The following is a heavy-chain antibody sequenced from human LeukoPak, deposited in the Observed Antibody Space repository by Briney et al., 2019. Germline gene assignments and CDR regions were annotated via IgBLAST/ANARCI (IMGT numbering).Heavy chain of an antibody. Sequence: ASVKVSCKASGYTFTSYGISWVRQAPGQGLEWMGWISAYNGNTNYAQKLQGRVTMTTDTSTSTAYMELRSLRSDDTAVYYCARDFLGGAHGRGGGYWGQGTLVTVSS. V-gene: IGHV1-18*01. CDR1: GYTFTSYG. D-gene: IGHD3-16*01. J-gene: IGHJ4*02. CDR3: ARDFLGGAHGRGGGY. CDR2: ISAYNGNT.